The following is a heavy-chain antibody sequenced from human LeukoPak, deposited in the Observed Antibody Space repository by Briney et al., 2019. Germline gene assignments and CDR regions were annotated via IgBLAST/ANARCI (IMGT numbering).Heavy chain of an antibody. CDR1: GGTFSSYA. CDR2: IIPISGTP. CDR3: ATHGSPKLIATSGHPPLGWFDP. V-gene: IGHV1-69*05. D-gene: IGHD6-13*01. Sequence: SVKVSCKASGGTFSSYAISWVRQAPGQGLDWMGGIIPISGTPNYAQKFQGRVTITTDESTSTAYMELSSLRSEDTAVYYCATHGSPKLIATSGHPPLGWFDPWGQGTLVTVSS. J-gene: IGHJ5*02.